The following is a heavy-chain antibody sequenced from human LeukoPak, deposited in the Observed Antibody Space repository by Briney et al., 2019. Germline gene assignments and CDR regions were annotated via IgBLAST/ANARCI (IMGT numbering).Heavy chain of an antibody. Sequence: GGSLRLSCAASGFTFSSYSMNWVRQAPGKGLEWVSSISSSSSYIYYADSVKGRFTISRDNAKNSLYLQMNGLRAEDTAVYYCARDDSDSSGYYSNLFGYWGQGTLVTVSS. CDR1: GFTFSSYS. D-gene: IGHD3-22*01. V-gene: IGHV3-21*01. J-gene: IGHJ4*02. CDR2: ISSSSSYI. CDR3: ARDDSDSSGYYSNLFGY.